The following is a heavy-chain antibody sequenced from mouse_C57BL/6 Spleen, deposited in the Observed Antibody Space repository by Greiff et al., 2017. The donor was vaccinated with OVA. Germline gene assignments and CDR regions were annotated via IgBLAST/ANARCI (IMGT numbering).Heavy chain of an antibody. CDR1: GYSITSGYY. V-gene: IGHV3-6*01. CDR2: ISYDGSN. D-gene: IGHD2-5*01. CDR3: AREAYYSNYVDAY. Sequence: VQLKESGPGLVKPSQSLSLTCSVTGYSITSGYYWNWIRQFPGNKLEWMGYISYDGSNNYNPSLKNRISITRDTSKNQFFLKLNSVTTEDTATYYCAREAYYSNYVDAYWGQGTLVTVSA. J-gene: IGHJ3*01.